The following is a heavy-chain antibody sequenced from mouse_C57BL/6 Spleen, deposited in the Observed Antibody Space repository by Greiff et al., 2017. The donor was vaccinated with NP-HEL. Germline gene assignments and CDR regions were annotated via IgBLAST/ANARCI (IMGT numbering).Heavy chain of an antibody. CDR1: GYTFTSYW. CDR2: IYPGSGST. J-gene: IGHJ2*01. V-gene: IGHV1-55*01. Sequence: VQLQQPGAELVKPGASVKMSCKASGYTFTSYWITWVKQRPGQGLEWIGDIYPGSGSTNYNEKFKSKATLTVDTSSSTAYMQLSSLTSEDSAVYYCANYYGSSYGEGDYWGQGTTLTVSS. CDR3: ANYYGSSYGEGDY. D-gene: IGHD1-1*01.